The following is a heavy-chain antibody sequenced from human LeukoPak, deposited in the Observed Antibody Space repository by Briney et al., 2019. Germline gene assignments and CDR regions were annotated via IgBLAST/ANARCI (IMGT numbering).Heavy chain of an antibody. V-gene: IGHV4-59*01. D-gene: IGHD1-26*01. J-gene: IGHJ3*02. CDR3: ARPVVGATTAFDI. CDR1: GGSISSYY. CDR2: IYYSGST. Sequence: SETLSLTCTVSGGSISSYYWSWIRQPPGKGLEWIGYIYYSGSTNYNPSLKSRVTISVDTSKNQFSLKLSSVTAADTAVYYCARPVVGATTAFDIWGQGTMVIVSS.